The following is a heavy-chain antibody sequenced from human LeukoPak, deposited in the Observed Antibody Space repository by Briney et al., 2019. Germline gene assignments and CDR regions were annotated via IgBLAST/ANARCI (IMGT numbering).Heavy chain of an antibody. D-gene: IGHD6-19*01. V-gene: IGHV5-51*01. Sequence: GESLKISCQVSGYTFTDYWIGGGRRASGKGLVGRGIIFPGEADPKYSRSFQAHVTISVDKSISTAYLQWSSLTASDTATYYCAREDSGGWRYFDSWGQGTLVTVFS. CDR3: AREDSGGWRYFDS. J-gene: IGHJ4*02. CDR2: IFPGEADP. CDR1: GYTFTDYW.